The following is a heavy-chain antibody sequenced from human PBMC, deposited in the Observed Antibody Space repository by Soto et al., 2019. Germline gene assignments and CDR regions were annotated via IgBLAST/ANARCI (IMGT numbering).Heavy chain of an antibody. CDR3: ARLKASSDVFNWFDR. CDR1: CGSISSYY. D-gene: IGHD3-22*01. V-gene: IGHV4-59*08. J-gene: IGHJ5*02. CDR2: IYYSGST. Sequence: SETLSLTCTVSCGSISSYYWGWIRQPPGKGLECIGYIYYSGSTNNNPSLKGRVTISIDTSKSQLSLRLSSVTAADTAVYYCARLKASSDVFNWFDRWGQGTLVTVSS.